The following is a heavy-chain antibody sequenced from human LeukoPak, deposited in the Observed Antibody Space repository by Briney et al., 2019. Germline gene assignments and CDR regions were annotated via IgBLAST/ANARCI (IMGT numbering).Heavy chain of an antibody. D-gene: IGHD1-26*01. J-gene: IGHJ6*02. V-gene: IGHV1-18*01. CDR3: ARGTVTFSGYYYYYGMDV. CDR1: GYTFTSYG. Sequence: ASVKVSCKASGYTFTSYGISWVRQAPGQGLEWMGWISAYNGNTNYAQKLQGRVTMTTDTSTSTAYMELRSLRSDDTAVYYCARGTVTFSGYYYYYGMDVWGQGTTVTVSS. CDR2: ISAYNGNT.